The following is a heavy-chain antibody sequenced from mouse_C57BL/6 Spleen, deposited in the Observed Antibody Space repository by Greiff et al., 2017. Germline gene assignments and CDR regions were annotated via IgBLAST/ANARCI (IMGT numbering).Heavy chain of an antibody. Sequence: QVQLQQSGPELVKPGASVKFSCKASGYAFSSSWMNWVKQRPGKGLAWIGRIYPGDGDTNYNGKFKGKATLTAGKSSSDAYMQLSSLTSEDSAVCFGARSEYCGSSYLFAYWGQGTLVTVSA. CDR2: IYPGDGDT. J-gene: IGHJ3*01. CDR3: ARSEYCGSSYLFAY. CDR1: GYAFSSSW. D-gene: IGHD1-1*01. V-gene: IGHV1-82*01.